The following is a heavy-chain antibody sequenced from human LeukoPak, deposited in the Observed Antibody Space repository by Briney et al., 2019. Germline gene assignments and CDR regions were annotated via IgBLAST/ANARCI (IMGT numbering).Heavy chain of an antibody. CDR3: ARESLQCNGDTCYSSYYFDY. CDR1: GFTFSTYS. V-gene: IGHV3-48*02. CDR2: ITSSSSTI. J-gene: IGHJ4*02. Sequence: TGGFLRLSCAASGFTFSTYSMNWVRRAPGKGLEWVSHITSSSSTIYYADSVKGRFTISRDNAKNSLYLQMNSLRDEDTAVYYCARESLQCNGDTCYSSYYFDYWGQGTLVTVSS. D-gene: IGHD2-15*01.